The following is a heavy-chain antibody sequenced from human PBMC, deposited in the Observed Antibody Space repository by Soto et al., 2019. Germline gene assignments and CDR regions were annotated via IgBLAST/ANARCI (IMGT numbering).Heavy chain of an antibody. D-gene: IGHD2-15*01. CDR3: ARDFATHCSGSTCYPYAY. J-gene: IGHJ4*02. CDR2: IKHDGSET. CDR1: GFTFNTFW. V-gene: IGHV3-7*03. Sequence: HPGGSLRLSCAASGFTFNTFWMSWVRQSPGKGLEWVANIKHDGSETYYADSVKGRFTISRDNAKNSLFLQVNTLRTEDTAVYYCARDFATHCSGSTCYPYAYWGQGALVTVSS.